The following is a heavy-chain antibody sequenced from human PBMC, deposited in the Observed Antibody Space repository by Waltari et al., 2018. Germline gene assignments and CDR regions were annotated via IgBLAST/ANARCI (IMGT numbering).Heavy chain of an antibody. Sequence: QLQLQESGPGLVKPSETLSLTCTVSGGSISSSSYYWGWIRQPPGKGLEWIGRIYYRGSPYYSPSLKSLVTISVDTSKNQFSLKLSSVTAADTAVYYCARQRAAAGTAGYWGQGTLVTVSS. D-gene: IGHD6-13*01. J-gene: IGHJ4*02. CDR2: IYYRGSP. CDR3: ARQRAAAGTAGY. V-gene: IGHV4-39*01. CDR1: GGSISSSSYY.